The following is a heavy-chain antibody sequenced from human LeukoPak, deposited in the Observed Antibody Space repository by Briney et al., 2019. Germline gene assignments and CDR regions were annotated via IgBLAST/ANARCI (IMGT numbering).Heavy chain of an antibody. CDR1: GFTFSSYW. D-gene: IGHD3-10*01. V-gene: IGHV3-7*01. J-gene: IGHJ4*02. CDR2: IKQDGSEK. CDR3: ARDLHGESCTTPNCS. Sequence: TGGSLRLSCAASGFTFSSYWMSWVRQAPGKGLEWVANIKQDGSEKYYVDSVKGRFTISRDNAKDSLYLQMNSLRAEDTAVYYCARDLHGESCTTPNCSWGQGTLVTVSS.